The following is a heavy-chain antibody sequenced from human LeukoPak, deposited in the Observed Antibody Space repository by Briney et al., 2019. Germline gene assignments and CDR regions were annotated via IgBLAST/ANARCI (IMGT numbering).Heavy chain of an antibody. J-gene: IGHJ6*03. V-gene: IGHV1-69*13. Sequence: GASVKVSCKASGGTFRTYSVTWVRQAPGQGLEWMGGIIPIFGTPNYAQEFQGRVKVTPDDATGTAYMELSSLMSEDTAIYYCARVDRYHFYLDVWGKGTPVTVSS. CDR3: ARVDRYHFYLDV. CDR2: IIPIFGTP. CDR1: GGTFRTYS.